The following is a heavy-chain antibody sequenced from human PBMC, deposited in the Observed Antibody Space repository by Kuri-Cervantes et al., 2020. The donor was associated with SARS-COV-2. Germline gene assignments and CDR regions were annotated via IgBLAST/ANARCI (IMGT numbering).Heavy chain of an antibody. J-gene: IGHJ2*01. CDR3: ARVCSSTSCYRGRCIVSWYFDL. CDR1: GGSISSGSYY. D-gene: IGHD2-2*02. Sequence: LRLSCTVSGGSISSGSYYWSWIRQPAGKGLEWIGYIYTSGSTNYNPSLKSRVTISVDTSKNQFSLKLSSVTAADTAVYYCARVCSSTSCYRGRCIVSWYFDLWGRGTLVTVSS. CDR2: IYTSGST. V-gene: IGHV4-61*09.